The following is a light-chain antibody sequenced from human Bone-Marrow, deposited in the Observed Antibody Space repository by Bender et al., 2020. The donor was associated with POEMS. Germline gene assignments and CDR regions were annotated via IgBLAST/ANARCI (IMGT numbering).Light chain of an antibody. Sequence: QSALTQPASVSESPGQSITISCTGSSSDVGGYDYVSWYQQHPGKAPKLMIYDVSDRPSGVSDRFSGSKSGNTASLTIFGLQADDEADYYCSSYSSSGTMWLFGGGTKLTVL. CDR1: SSDVGGYDY. CDR2: DVS. CDR3: SSYSSSGTMWL. V-gene: IGLV2-14*01. J-gene: IGLJ3*02.